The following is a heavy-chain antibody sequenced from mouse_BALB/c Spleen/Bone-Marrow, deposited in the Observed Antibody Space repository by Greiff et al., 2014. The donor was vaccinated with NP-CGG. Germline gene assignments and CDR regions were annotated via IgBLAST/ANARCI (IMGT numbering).Heavy chain of an antibody. CDR3: ARHGNYAMDY. Sequence: VNVVESGPGLVAPSQSLSITCTIPGFSLTSYGVHWVRQPPGKGLEWLVVIWSDGSTTYNSALKSRLSISKDNSKSQVFLKMNSLQTDDTAMYYCARHGNYAMDYWGQGTSVTVSS. CDR1: GFSLTSYG. D-gene: IGHD1-1*02. V-gene: IGHV2-6-1*01. CDR2: IWSDGST. J-gene: IGHJ4*01.